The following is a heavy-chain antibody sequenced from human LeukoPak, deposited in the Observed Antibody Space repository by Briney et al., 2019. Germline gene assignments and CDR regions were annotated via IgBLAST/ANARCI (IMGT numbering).Heavy chain of an antibody. D-gene: IGHD3-10*01. CDR1: GFTFSNAW. CDR3: ARDITY. Sequence: GGSLRLSCAASGFTFSNAWMSWVRQAPGKGLEWVGRIKSKTVGGTTDYAAPVKGRFTISRDDSKNTLYLQMNSLRAEDTAVYYCARDITYWGHGTLVTVSS. V-gene: IGHV3-15*01. CDR2: IKSKTVGGTT. J-gene: IGHJ4*01.